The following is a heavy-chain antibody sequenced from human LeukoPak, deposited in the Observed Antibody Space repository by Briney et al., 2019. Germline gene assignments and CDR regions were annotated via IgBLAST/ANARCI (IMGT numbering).Heavy chain of an antibody. CDR3: ARPLGAAADAFDI. CDR1: GYNFTTYW. V-gene: IGHV5-51*01. J-gene: IGHJ3*02. D-gene: IGHD6-13*01. Sequence: GESLKISCKGSGYNFTTYWIGWVRPMPGKGLEWMGIIYPGDSDTTYSPSFQGQVTISADKSITTAYLQRSSLKASDTAMYYCARPLGAAADAFDIWGQGTMVTVSS. CDR2: IYPGDSDT.